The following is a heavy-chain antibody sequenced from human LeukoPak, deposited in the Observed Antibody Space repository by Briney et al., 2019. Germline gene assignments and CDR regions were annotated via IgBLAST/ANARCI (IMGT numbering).Heavy chain of an antibody. Sequence: PGGSLRLSCAASGFTFSSYGMHWVRQAPGKGLEWVAFIRYDGSNKYYADSVKGRFTISRDNSKNTLYLQMNSLRAEDTAVYYCAKDTLGYYYGSGSYSDYWGQGTLVTVSS. CDR2: IRYDGSNK. CDR3: AKDTLGYYYGSGSYSDY. J-gene: IGHJ4*02. V-gene: IGHV3-30*02. CDR1: GFTFSSYG. D-gene: IGHD3-10*01.